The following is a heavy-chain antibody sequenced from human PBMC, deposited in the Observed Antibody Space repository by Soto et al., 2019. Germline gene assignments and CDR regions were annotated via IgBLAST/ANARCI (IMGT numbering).Heavy chain of an antibody. V-gene: IGHV4-39*01. Sequence: QLQLQESGPGLVKPSETLSLTCTVSGGSISSSSYYWGWIRQPPGKGLEWIGCICYSGSTYYNPSLKSGVTISVDASKNQFSLKLSAVAAEDTAVYYCARHVNNWGQGTLVPVSS. CDR2: ICYSGST. J-gene: IGHJ4*02. CDR1: GGSISSSSYY. CDR3: ARHVNN.